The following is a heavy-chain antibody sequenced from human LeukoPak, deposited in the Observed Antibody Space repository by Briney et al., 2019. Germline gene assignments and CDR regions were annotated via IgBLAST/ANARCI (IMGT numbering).Heavy chain of an antibody. CDR1: GYTFTGYY. V-gene: IGHV1-2*02. CDR3: ARGRKPFSGTAIYSGNWFDP. D-gene: IGHD3-10*02. J-gene: IGHJ5*02. CDR2: INPNSGGT. Sequence: GASVKVSCKASGYTFTGYYMHWVRQAPGQGLEWMGWINPNSGGTSYAQKFQGRVTMTRDTSISTAYMDLSRLRSDDTAVYYCARGRKPFSGTAIYSGNWFDPWGQGTLVTVSS.